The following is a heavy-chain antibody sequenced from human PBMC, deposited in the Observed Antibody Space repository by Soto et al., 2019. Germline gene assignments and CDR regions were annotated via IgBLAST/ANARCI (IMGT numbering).Heavy chain of an antibody. CDR3: ANSGSYYGYYYYGMDV. CDR1: GYILSKLS. Sequence: SLKVSCKVFGYILSKLSMHWVRQAPGQGLEWMGGIIPIFGTANYAQKFQGRVTITADESTSTAYMELSSLRSEDTAVYYCANSGSYYGYYYYGMDVWGQGTTVTVSS. CDR2: IIPIFGTA. V-gene: IGHV1-69*13. D-gene: IGHD1-26*01. J-gene: IGHJ6*02.